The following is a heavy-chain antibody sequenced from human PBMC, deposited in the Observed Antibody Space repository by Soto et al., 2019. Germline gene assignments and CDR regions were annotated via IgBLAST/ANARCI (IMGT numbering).Heavy chain of an antibody. CDR2: INHSGST. V-gene: IGHV4-34*01. J-gene: IGHJ4*02. CDR3: ARGEYYYGSGSPVDY. Sequence: PSDTLSLTCAVYGGSFSVYYWSWIRQPPGKGLEWIGEINHSGSTNYNPSLKSRVTISVDTSKNQFSLKLSSVTAADTAVYYCARGEYYYGSGSPVDYWGQGTLVTVSS. CDR1: GGSFSVYY. D-gene: IGHD3-10*01.